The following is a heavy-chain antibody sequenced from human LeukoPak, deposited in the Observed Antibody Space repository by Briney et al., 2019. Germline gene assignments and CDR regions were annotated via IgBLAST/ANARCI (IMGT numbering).Heavy chain of an antibody. CDR2: INGGGGSA. CDR3: TRDNVNDYGDYYFDY. D-gene: IGHD4-17*01. CDR1: EFTFSKYA. J-gene: IGHJ4*02. Sequence: GGSLRLSCAASEFTFSKYAMTWVRQAPVKGLEWVSSINGGGGSAFYAHSVKGRFTISRDNSKNTLYLQMNSLRAEDTAVYYCTRDNVNDYGDYYFDYWGQGTLVTVSS. V-gene: IGHV3-23*01.